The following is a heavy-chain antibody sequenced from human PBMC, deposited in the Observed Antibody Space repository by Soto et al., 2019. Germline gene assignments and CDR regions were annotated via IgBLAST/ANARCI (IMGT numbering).Heavy chain of an antibody. D-gene: IGHD1-26*01. Sequence: QITLKESGPTLVKPTQTLTLTCTFSGFSLTTDRVGVGWIRQPPGEALEWLAVIYWDDSKTYRPSLESRLTITKETSKNQVALTMTNMDSFDTATYYCAHAYGGRSLYGGQGTLVTVSS. CDR1: GFSLTTDRVG. CDR2: IYWDDSK. V-gene: IGHV2-5*02. J-gene: IGHJ4*02. CDR3: AHAYGGRSLY.